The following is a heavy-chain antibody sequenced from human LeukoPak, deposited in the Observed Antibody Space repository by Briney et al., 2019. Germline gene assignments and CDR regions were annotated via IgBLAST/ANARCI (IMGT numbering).Heavy chain of an antibody. CDR2: INDSGDGT. V-gene: IGHV3-23*01. D-gene: IGHD6-6*01. Sequence: PGGSLRLSCAASGITFRSYGMSWVRQAPGKGLEGVSAINDSGDGTYYADSVKGRFIISRDNSKNTLYLQMKSLRAEDTALYYCAKRVEYSSSSGGYFDYWGQGTLVTVSS. CDR1: GITFRSYG. J-gene: IGHJ4*02. CDR3: AKRVEYSSSSGGYFDY.